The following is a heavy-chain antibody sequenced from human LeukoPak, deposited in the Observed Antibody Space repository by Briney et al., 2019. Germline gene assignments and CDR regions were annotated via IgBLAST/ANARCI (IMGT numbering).Heavy chain of an antibody. CDR1: GGSIRNSNYY. V-gene: IGHV4-39*07. Sequence: PSETLSLTCTVSGGSIRNSNYYWGWIRQPPGKGLEWIGSIYHSGSTHDNPSLKSRVTMSVDTSKNQFSLKLSSVTAADTAVYYCARAMVRGVSDYWGQGTLVTVSS. CDR2: IYHSGST. CDR3: ARAMVRGVSDY. J-gene: IGHJ4*02. D-gene: IGHD3-10*01.